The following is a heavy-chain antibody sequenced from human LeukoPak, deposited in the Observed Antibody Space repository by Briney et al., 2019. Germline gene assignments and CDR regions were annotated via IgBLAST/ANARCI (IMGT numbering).Heavy chain of an antibody. D-gene: IGHD3-10*01. V-gene: IGHV6-1*01. J-gene: IGHJ5*02. Sequence: SQTLSLTCAISGDSVSSHSAAWNWIRQSPSRGLEWLGRTYYRSKWFNDYAVPVKSRLTINADTSKNQFSLQLNSVSPEDTAVYYCARDSDYYASGTYYRVGFDPWGQGTLVTVSS. CDR1: GDSVSSHSAA. CDR2: TYYRSKWFN. CDR3: ARDSDYYASGTYYRVGFDP.